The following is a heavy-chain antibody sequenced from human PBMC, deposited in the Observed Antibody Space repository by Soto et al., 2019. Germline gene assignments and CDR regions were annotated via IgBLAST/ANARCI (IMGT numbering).Heavy chain of an antibody. V-gene: IGHV4-39*07. D-gene: IGHD6-13*01. CDR1: GGSISSSSYY. CDR3: ARREGQLAAFDI. Sequence: ETLSLTCTVSGGSISSSSYYWGWIRQPPGKGLEWIGSIYYSGSTYYNPSLKSRVTISVDTSKNQFSLKLSSVTAADTAVYYCARREGQLAAFDIWGQGTLV. J-gene: IGHJ3*02. CDR2: IYYSGST.